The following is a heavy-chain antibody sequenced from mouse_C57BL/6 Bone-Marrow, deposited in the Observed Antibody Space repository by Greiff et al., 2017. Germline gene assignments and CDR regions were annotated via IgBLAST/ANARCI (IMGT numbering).Heavy chain of an antibody. CDR3: ARPYCSNDWYVDD. Sequence: QVQLQQPGAELVKPGASVKMSCKASGYTFTSYWITWVKQRPGQGLEWIGDIYPGSGSTKYNEKFKSKATLTVDTSSSTAYMQLSSLTSEDSAVYYWARPYCSNDWYVDDWGTGTTVTVSS. J-gene: IGHJ1*03. D-gene: IGHD2-5*01. CDR2: IYPGSGST. V-gene: IGHV1-55*01. CDR1: GYTFTSYW.